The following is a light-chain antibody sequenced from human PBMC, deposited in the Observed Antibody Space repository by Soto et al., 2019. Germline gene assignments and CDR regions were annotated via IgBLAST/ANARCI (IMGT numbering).Light chain of an antibody. J-gene: IGKJ2*01. CDR3: QHYNGYPYT. Sequence: DIQMTQSPSSLSASVGDRVTITCQASQDITNYLNWYQQKPGKAPNLLIYDASRVKTGVPSRFTASGSGTEFTLTINTLQADDSATYFCQHYNGYPYTFGPGTKVDIK. V-gene: IGKV1-16*01. CDR2: DAS. CDR1: QDITNY.